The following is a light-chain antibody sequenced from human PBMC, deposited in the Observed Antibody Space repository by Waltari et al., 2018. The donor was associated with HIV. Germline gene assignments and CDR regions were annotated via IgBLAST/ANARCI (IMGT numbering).Light chain of an antibody. J-gene: IGKJ4*01. CDR1: QSVLPSPDTKNQKTY. V-gene: IGKV4-1*01. CDR3: KQYSRNPGT. Sequence: DIVMTQSPDSLAVSLGERATINCRSSQSVLPSPDTKNQKTYLAWYQQKPGQSPKRLIYLASSRDSGVPDRFSGSGSGTDFTLTISSLQAEDVAVYYCKQYSRNPGTFGGGTRVEIK. CDR2: LAS.